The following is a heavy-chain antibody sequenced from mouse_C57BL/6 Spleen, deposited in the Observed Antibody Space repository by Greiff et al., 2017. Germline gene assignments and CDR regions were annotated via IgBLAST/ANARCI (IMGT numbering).Heavy chain of an antibody. CDR1: GYTFTEYT. Sequence: VKLQQSGAELVKPGASVKLSCKASGYTFTEYTIHWVKQRSGQGLEWIGWFYPGSGSIKYNEKFKDKATLTADKSSSTVYMELSRLTSEDSAVYFCARHEDTGDDGYYEGAMDYWGQGTSVTVSS. CDR3: ARHEDTGDDGYYEGAMDY. J-gene: IGHJ4*01. V-gene: IGHV1-62-2*01. CDR2: FYPGSGSI. D-gene: IGHD2-3*01.